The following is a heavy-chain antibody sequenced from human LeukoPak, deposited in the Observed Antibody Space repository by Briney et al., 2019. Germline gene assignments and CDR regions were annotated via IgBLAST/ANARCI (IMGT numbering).Heavy chain of an antibody. CDR2: INPNSGGT. V-gene: IGHV1-2*06. D-gene: IGHD6-13*01. J-gene: IGHJ4*02. Sequence: ASVKVSCKASGYTFTGYYMNWVRQAPGQGLEWMGRINPNSGGTNYAQKFQGRVTMTRDTSISTAYMELSRLRSDDTAVYYCARSGIRTDSSSWAIDYWGQGTLVTVSS. CDR3: ARSGIRTDSSSWAIDY. CDR1: GYTFTGYY.